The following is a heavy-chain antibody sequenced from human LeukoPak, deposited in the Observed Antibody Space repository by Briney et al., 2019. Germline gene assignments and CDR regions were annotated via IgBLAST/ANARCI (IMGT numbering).Heavy chain of an antibody. V-gene: IGHV4-34*01. Sequence: PSETLSLTCAVYGGSFSGYYWSWIRQPPGKGLEWIGEINHSGSTNYNPSLKSRVTISVDTSKNQFSLKLSSVTAADTAVYYCARASSGTYYTFDHWGQGTLVTVSS. CDR3: ARASSGTYYTFDH. D-gene: IGHD3-10*01. CDR1: GGSFSGYY. CDR2: INHSGST. J-gene: IGHJ4*02.